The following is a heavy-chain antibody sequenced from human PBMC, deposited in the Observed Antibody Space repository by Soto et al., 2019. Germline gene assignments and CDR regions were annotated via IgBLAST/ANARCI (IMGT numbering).Heavy chain of an antibody. CDR3: TKATVVWGSSWYGDL. Sequence: EVQLLESGGGLVQPGGSLRLSCAASGFTFSNSAMTWVRQAPGKGLECVSSISGSGGSTYYADSVKGRFTISRDNSKNTLYLQMDDVGAEYSAVNYGTKATVVWGSSWYGDLWGRATLVTVSS. CDR2: ISGSGGST. D-gene: IGHD7-27*01. CDR1: GFTFSNSA. V-gene: IGHV3-23*01. J-gene: IGHJ2*01.